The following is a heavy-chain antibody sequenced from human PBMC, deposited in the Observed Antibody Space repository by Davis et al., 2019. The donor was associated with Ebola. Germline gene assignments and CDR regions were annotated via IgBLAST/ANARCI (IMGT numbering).Heavy chain of an antibody. J-gene: IGHJ4*02. CDR1: GGTFSSYT. Sequence: AASVKVSCKASGGTFSSYTISWVRQAPGQGLEWMGRINPNSGGTNYAQKFQGRVTMTRDTSISAAYMELSRLRSDDTAVYYCARETLDGGASDYWGQGTLVTVSS. V-gene: IGHV1-2*06. CDR2: INPNSGGT. D-gene: IGHD2-15*01. CDR3: ARETLDGGASDY.